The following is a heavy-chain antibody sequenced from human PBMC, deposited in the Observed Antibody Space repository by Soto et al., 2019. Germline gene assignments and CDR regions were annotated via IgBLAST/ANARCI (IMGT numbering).Heavy chain of an antibody. CDR3: AKAYSSGSYYYYYYGTDV. D-gene: IGHD1-26*01. J-gene: IGHJ6*02. V-gene: IGHV3-9*01. CDR2: ISWNSGSI. CDR1: GFTFDDYA. Sequence: GGSLRLSCAASGFTFDDYAMHWVRQAPGKGLEWVSGISWNSGSIGYADSVKGRFTISRDNAKNSLYLQMNSLRAEDTALYYCAKAYSSGSYYYYYYGTDVWGQGTTVTVSS.